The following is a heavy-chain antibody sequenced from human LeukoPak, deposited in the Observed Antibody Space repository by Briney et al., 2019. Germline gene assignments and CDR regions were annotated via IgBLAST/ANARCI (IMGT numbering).Heavy chain of an antibody. V-gene: IGHV1-18*01. J-gene: IGHJ3*02. CDR2: ISAYNGNT. D-gene: IGHD3-22*01. CDR1: GYTFTSYG. Sequence: ASVKVSCKASGYTFTSYGISWVRQAPGQGLEWMGWISAYNGNTNYAQKLQGRVTMTTDTSTSTAYMELRSLRSDDTAVYYCARDRITMIVVVTPNDAFDIWGQGTMVTVSS. CDR3: ARDRITMIVVVTPNDAFDI.